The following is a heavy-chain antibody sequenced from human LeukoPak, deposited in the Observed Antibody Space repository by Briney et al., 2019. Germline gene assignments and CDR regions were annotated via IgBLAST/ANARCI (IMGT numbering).Heavy chain of an antibody. CDR2: INPNSGGR. V-gene: IGHV1-2*02. CDR3: ARDRITMVRGVKVHYYYYMDV. J-gene: IGHJ6*03. CDR1: GYTFTGYY. Sequence: GASVKVSCKASGYTFTGYYMHWVRQAPGQGLEWMGWINPNSGGRNYAQKFQGRVTMTRDTSISTAYMELSRLRSDDTAVYYCARDRITMVRGVKVHYYYYMDVWGKGATVTISS. D-gene: IGHD3-10*01.